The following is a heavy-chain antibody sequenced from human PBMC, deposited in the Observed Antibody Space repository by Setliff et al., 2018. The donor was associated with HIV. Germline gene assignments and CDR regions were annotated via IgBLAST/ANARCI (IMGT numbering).Heavy chain of an antibody. CDR1: GYTLTELS. V-gene: IGHV1-24*01. CDR3: ATDRILGYCSSTSCSNAFDI. D-gene: IGHD2-2*01. CDR2: FDPEDGET. Sequence: ASVKVSCKVSGYTLTELSMHRVRQAPGKGLEWMGGFDPEDGETIYAQKFQGRVTMAEDTSTDTAYMELSSLRSEDTAVYYCATDRILGYCSSTSCSNAFDIWGQGTMVT. J-gene: IGHJ3*02.